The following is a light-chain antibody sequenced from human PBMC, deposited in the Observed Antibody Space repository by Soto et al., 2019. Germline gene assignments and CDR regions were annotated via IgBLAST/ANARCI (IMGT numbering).Light chain of an antibody. CDR1: SSDVGSYNL. CDR3: CSYTSSSSDWV. J-gene: IGLJ3*02. V-gene: IGLV2-23*01. CDR2: EGT. Sequence: QSVLTQPASVSGSPGQSITISCTGSSSDVGSYNLVSWYQQHPGNAPKLMIYEGTKRPSGVSNRFSGSKSGNTASLKISGLQAEDEADYYCCSYTSSSSDWVFGGGTKLTVL.